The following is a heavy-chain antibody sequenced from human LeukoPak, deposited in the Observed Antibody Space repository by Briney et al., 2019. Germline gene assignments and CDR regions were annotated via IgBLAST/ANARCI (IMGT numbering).Heavy chain of an antibody. D-gene: IGHD2-2*01. J-gene: IGHJ4*02. CDR1: GCTFSSYA. Sequence: SVKVSCKGAGCTFSSYAISWVRQAPGQGLEWMGGIIPIFGTANYAQKFQGRVTITADESTSTAYMELSSLRSEDTAVYYCARGPYYCSSTSCYSLQSDYWGQGTLVTVSS. V-gene: IGHV1-69*13. CDR2: IIPIFGTA. CDR3: ARGPYYCSSTSCYSLQSDY.